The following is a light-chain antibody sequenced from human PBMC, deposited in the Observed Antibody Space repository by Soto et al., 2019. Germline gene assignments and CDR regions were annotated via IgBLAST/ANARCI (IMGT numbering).Light chain of an antibody. V-gene: IGKV3-15*01. CDR2: GAS. CDR3: QQYHNWPPYT. J-gene: IGKJ2*01. CDR1: QSVSTN. Sequence: EIVMTQSPATLSVSPGERATLSCRASQSVSTNLAWYQQKAGQAPRLLMYGASTRATGIPARFSGSGSGTEFTLTISSLQSEDIAVYYCQQYHNWPPYTFGQGTKLEIK.